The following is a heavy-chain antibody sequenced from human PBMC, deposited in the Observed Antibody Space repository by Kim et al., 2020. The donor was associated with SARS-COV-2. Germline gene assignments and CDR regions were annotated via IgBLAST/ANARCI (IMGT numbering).Heavy chain of an antibody. Sequence: NTNYAQKLQGRVTMTTDTSTSTAYMELRSLRSDDTAVYYCVVVPADAFDIWGQGTMVTVSS. J-gene: IGHJ3*02. D-gene: IGHD2-2*01. CDR2: NT. CDR3: VVVPADAFDI. V-gene: IGHV1-18*01.